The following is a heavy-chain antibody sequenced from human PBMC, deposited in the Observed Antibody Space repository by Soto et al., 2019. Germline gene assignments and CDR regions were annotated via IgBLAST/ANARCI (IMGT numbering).Heavy chain of an antibody. Sequence: GESLKISCKGSGYSFTSYWISWVRQMPGKGLEWMGRIDPSDSYTNYSPSFQGHVTISADKSISTAYLQWSSLKASDTAMYYCARDYCSGGSCLSYYYYYGMDVWGQGTTVPVSS. CDR2: IDPSDSYT. CDR3: ARDYCSGGSCLSYYYYYGMDV. V-gene: IGHV5-10-1*01. CDR1: GYSFTSYW. D-gene: IGHD2-15*01. J-gene: IGHJ6*02.